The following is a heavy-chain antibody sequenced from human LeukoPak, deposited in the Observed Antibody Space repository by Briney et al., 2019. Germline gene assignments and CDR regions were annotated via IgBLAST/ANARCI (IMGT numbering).Heavy chain of an antibody. V-gene: IGHV4-34*01. Sequence: SETLSLTCAVYGGSFSGYYWSWIRQPPGKGLEWIGEINHSGSTNYNPSLKSRVTISVDTSKNQFSLKLSSVTAADTAVYYCARAFWGSYRLMAAYYFDYWGQGTLVTVSS. CDR3: ARAFWGSYRLMAAYYFDY. CDR1: GGSFSGYY. CDR2: INHSGST. D-gene: IGHD3-16*02. J-gene: IGHJ4*02.